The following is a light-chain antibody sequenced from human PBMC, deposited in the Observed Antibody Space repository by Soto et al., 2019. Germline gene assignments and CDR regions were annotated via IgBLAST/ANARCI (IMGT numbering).Light chain of an antibody. Sequence: EIVLTQSPGTLSLSPGERATLSCRASQSVSSSYLAWYQQKPGQAPWLLMYGASSRATGIPERFSGSGSGTDFNLTISRLEPEDFAVYYCQQYSSSPWTFGQGTKVEIK. CDR3: QQYSSSPWT. V-gene: IGKV3-20*01. CDR1: QSVSSSY. CDR2: GAS. J-gene: IGKJ1*01.